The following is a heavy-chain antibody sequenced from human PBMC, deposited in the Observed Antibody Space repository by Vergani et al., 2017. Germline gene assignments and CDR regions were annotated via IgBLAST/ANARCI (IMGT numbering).Heavy chain of an antibody. CDR2: ISAYNGNT. J-gene: IGHJ3*02. V-gene: IGHV1-18*01. CDR3: ARANSTPLRVGKLCYAFDI. D-gene: IGHD3-16*01. Sequence: QVQLVQSGAEVKKPGASVKVSCKASGYTFTSYGISWVRQAPGQGLEWMGWISAYNGNTNYAQKLQGRVTMTTDTATSTAYMELRRLSSDDTAVYYCARANSTPLRVGKLCYAFDIWGQGTMVTVSS. CDR1: GYTFTSYG.